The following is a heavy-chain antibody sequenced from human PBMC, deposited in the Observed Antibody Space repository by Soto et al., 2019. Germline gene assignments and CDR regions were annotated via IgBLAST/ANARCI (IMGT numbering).Heavy chain of an antibody. CDR2: ISWNSGSI. CDR1: GFTFDNYA. Sequence: GGSLRLSCAASGFTFDNYAMHWVRQAPGKGLEWVSGISWNSGSIGYADSVKGRFTISRDNAKNSLYLQMNSLRAEDTALYYCAKDSVWGSPGGYFDHWGQGXLVTVYS. CDR3: AKDSVWGSPGGYFDH. V-gene: IGHV3-9*01. D-gene: IGHD3-16*01. J-gene: IGHJ4*02.